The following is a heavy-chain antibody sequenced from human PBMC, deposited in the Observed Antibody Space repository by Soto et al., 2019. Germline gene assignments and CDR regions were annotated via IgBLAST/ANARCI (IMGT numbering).Heavy chain of an antibody. CDR1: GYTFTRYT. V-gene: IGHV1-3*01. CDR2: INPDNGNT. J-gene: IGHJ5*02. D-gene: IGHD2-15*01. Sequence: GASVKVSCKASGYTFTRYTMNWVLQAPGQRLEWMGWINPDNGNTKSSQKFQDRVIITRDTSASTAYMDLSNLRSEDTAVYYCARGIATGQLDPWGQGTLVTVSS. CDR3: ARGIATGQLDP.